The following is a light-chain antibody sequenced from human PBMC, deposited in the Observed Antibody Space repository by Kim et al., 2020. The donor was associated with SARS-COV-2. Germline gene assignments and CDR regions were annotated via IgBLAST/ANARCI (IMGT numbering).Light chain of an antibody. CDR2: QDN. J-gene: IGLJ2*01. Sequence: SYELTQPPSVSVCPGQTASITCSGNKLGDKYACWYQQKPGQSPVLVIYQDNKRPSGIPERFSGSNSGNTATLTISGTQAMDEGDYYCQTWDSSTVVFGGG. CDR1: KLGDKY. V-gene: IGLV3-1*01. CDR3: QTWDSSTVV.